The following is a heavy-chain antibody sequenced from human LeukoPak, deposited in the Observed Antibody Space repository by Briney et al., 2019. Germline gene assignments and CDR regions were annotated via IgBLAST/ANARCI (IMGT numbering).Heavy chain of an antibody. CDR3: ARDYRHCDESSGHYYPDR. V-gene: IGHV3-30*02. D-gene: IGHD3-22*01. J-gene: IGHJ5*02. CDR2: IRYDGSNK. CDR1: GFTFSSYG. Sequence: GGSLRLSCAASGFTFSSYGMHWVRQAPGKGLEWVAFIRYDGSNKYYADSVKGRFTISRNNSKNTLYLQMNRLRAEDTAVYYCARDYRHCDESSGHYYPDRWGQGILVIVSA.